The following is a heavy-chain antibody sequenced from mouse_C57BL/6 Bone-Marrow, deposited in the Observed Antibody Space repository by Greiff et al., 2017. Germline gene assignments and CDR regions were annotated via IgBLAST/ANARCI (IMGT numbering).Heavy chain of an antibody. CDR3: AKGGYYEAWFAY. CDR1: GYTFTSYW. D-gene: IGHD2-3*01. CDR2: IDPSDSYT. Sequence: QVQLQQPGAELVKPGASVKLSCKASGYTFTSYWMQWVKQRPGQGLEWIGEIDPSDSYTNYKQKFKGKATLTVDTSSSTAYMQLSSLTSEDSAVYYCAKGGYYEAWFAYWGQGTLVTVSA. J-gene: IGHJ3*01. V-gene: IGHV1-50*01.